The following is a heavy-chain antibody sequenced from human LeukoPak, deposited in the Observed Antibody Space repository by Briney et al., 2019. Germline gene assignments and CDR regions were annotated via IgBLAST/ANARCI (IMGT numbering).Heavy chain of an antibody. J-gene: IGHJ4*02. CDR2: INPSGGST. CDR1: GYTFISYH. CDR3: ARGYIVATIDK. Sequence: ASVKVSCKASGYTFISYHMHWVRQAPGQGLEWMGIINPSGGSTSYAQKFQGRVTMTRDTSTSTVYMELSSLRSEDTAVYYCARGYIVATIDKWGQGTLVTVSS. V-gene: IGHV1-46*01. D-gene: IGHD5-12*01.